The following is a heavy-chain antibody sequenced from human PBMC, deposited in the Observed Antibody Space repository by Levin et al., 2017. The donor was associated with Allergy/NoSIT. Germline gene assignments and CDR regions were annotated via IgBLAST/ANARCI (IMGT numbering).Heavy chain of an antibody. D-gene: IGHD2-2*01. J-gene: IGHJ5*02. CDR3: ARARGGRSIVVVPADDYPPDNWFDP. CDR2: IYTSGST. Sequence: GSLRLSCTVSGGSISSYYWSWIRQPAGKGLEWIGRIYTSGSTNYNPSLKSRVTMSVDTSKNQFSLKLSSVTAADTAVYYCARARGGRSIVVVPADDYPPDNWFDPWGQGTLVTVSS. CDR1: GGSISSYY. V-gene: IGHV4-4*07.